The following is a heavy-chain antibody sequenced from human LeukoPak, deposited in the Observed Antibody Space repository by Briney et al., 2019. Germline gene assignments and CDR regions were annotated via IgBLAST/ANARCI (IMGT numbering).Heavy chain of an antibody. J-gene: IGHJ4*02. CDR2: ISGSGSST. V-gene: IGHV3-23*01. CDR1: GFTFSSYA. CDR3: AKGITVFGVVIIRDYYFDY. D-gene: IGHD3-3*01. Sequence: GGSLRLSCAASGFTFSSYAMSWVRQAPGKGLEWVSAISGSGSSTYYADSVKGRFTISRDNSKNTLYLQMNSLRAEDTAVYYCAKGITVFGVVIIRDYYFDYWGQGTLVTVSS.